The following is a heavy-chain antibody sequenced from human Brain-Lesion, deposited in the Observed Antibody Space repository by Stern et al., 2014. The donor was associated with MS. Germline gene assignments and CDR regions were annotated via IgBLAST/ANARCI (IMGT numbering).Heavy chain of an antibody. Sequence: VQLEESGPGLVKPSQTLSLSCTVSGGSISSGGYYWSWLRQPAGKGLEWIGRIFNSGSTSHNPSLKSRVTISIDKSKNQFSRRLTSMTAADTAVYYCARGRVVPGFQYYATDVWGQGTTVIVSS. V-gene: IGHV4-61*02. J-gene: IGHJ6*02. CDR2: IFNSGST. CDR3: ARGRVVPGFQYYATDV. CDR1: GGSISSGGYY. D-gene: IGHD2-2*01.